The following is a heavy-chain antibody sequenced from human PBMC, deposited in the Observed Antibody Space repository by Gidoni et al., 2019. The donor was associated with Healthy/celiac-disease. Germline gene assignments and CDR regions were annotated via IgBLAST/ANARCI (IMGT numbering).Heavy chain of an antibody. J-gene: IGHJ5*02. CDR3: ARGSYDFWRGYRYNWFDP. CDR1: GGTFNSDT. Sequence: QVQLGQSRAEVKQPGASLKVSSKASGGTFNSDTISWMRQAPGRGLEWMGRIIPILGIANYAQKFHGSVTINADTSTSTAYMELSSLGSEDTAVYYGARGSYDFWRGYRYNWFDPWGQGTLVTVSS. CDR2: IIPILGIA. V-gene: IGHV1-69*02. D-gene: IGHD3-3*01.